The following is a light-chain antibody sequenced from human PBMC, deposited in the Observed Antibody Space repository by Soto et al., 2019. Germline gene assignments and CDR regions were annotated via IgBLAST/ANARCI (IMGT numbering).Light chain of an antibody. V-gene: IGLV2-23*02. CDR3: CSYAGSSTQSYV. CDR1: TSDVGSYNL. Sequence: QSMRSQPASVSGSPGASISISCTWTTSDVGSYNLVSWYQQHPGKAPKVIIYEVSERPSGVSDRFSGSKSGNTASLMISGLQAEDEADYYCCSYAGSSTQSYVFGSGT. CDR2: EVS. J-gene: IGLJ1*01.